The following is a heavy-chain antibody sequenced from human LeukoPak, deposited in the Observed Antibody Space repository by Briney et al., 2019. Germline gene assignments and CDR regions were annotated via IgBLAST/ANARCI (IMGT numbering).Heavy chain of an antibody. Sequence: GASVKVSCKASGGTLSSYAISWVRQAPGQGLEWMGGIIPIFGTANYAQKFQGRVTITADESTSTAYMELSSLRSEDTAVYYCARPHYYDSSGYQYYFDYWGQGTLVTVSS. CDR1: GGTLSSYA. CDR2: IIPIFGTA. J-gene: IGHJ4*02. D-gene: IGHD3-22*01. CDR3: ARPHYYDSSGYQYYFDY. V-gene: IGHV1-69*01.